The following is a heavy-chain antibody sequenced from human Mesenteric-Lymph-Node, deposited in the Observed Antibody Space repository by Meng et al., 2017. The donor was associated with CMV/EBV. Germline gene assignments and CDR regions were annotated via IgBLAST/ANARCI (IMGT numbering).Heavy chain of an antibody. Sequence: ASVKVSCKASGYTFNSYAISWVRQAPGQGLEWMGRISAYNANTNYAQKFQGRVSMTKDTSTSTVYMELTSLRPDDTAVYYCARVGSYCTSLSCHDYWGQGTLVTVSS. J-gene: IGHJ4*02. CDR2: ISAYNANT. V-gene: IGHV1-18*01. CDR1: GYTFNSYA. CDR3: ARVGSYCTSLSCHDY. D-gene: IGHD2-2*01.